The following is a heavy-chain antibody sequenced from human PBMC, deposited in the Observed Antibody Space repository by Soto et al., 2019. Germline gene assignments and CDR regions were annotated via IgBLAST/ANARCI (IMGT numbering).Heavy chain of an antibody. D-gene: IGHD3-10*01. CDR2: ISHDVNKK. Sequence: GGSLRLSCVASGFTFTVYTMHWVRQAPGKGLEWVALISHDVNKKDYADSAKGRFTISRDNSQNTLYLQMNSLRPEDTAVYYCAREIAGFYGAGSYYRPRSFDFWGQGTLVTVSS. J-gene: IGHJ4*02. V-gene: IGHV3-30-3*01. CDR1: GFTFTVYT. CDR3: AREIAGFYGAGSYYRPRSFDF.